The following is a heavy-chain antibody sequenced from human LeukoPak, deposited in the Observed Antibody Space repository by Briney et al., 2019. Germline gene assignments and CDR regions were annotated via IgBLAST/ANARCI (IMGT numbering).Heavy chain of an antibody. Sequence: PSQTLSLTCGVSGGSISSGGFSWSWIRQPAGKGLEWIGRIYTSGSTNYNPSLKSRVTMSVDTSKNQFSLKLSSVTAADTAVYYCAREMSTYYLIWGQGTMVTVSS. J-gene: IGHJ3*02. CDR2: IYTSGST. CDR1: GGSISSGGFS. CDR3: AREMSTYYLI. D-gene: IGHD5/OR15-5a*01. V-gene: IGHV4-61*02.